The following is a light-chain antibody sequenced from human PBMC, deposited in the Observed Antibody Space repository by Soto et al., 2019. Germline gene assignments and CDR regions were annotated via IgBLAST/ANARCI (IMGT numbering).Light chain of an antibody. J-gene: IGKJ1*01. CDR2: GAS. CDR3: QQYSSLWT. Sequence: ETVLTQSPGTLSLAAGERATLSCRTSQSVSNNYLAWYQQKPGHDPRLLIYGASSRATGIPDRFSGSRSGTDFTLSISRLEPEDFAVYYCQQYSSLWTFGQGTKGDI. V-gene: IGKV3-20*01. CDR1: QSVSNNY.